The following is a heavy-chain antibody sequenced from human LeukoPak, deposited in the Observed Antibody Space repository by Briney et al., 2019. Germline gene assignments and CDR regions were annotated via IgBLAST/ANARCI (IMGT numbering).Heavy chain of an antibody. CDR2: IKSKTDGGTT. CDR3: TTGLIKYYDIFRLYYFDY. D-gene: IGHD3-9*01. J-gene: IGHJ4*02. Sequence: GGSLRLSCAASGFTFSSYSMNWVRQAPGKGLEWVGRIKSKTDGGTTDYAAPVKGRFTISRDDSKNTLYLQMNSLKTEDTAVYYCTTGLIKYYDIFRLYYFDYWGQGTLVTVSS. CDR1: GFTFSSYS. V-gene: IGHV3-15*01.